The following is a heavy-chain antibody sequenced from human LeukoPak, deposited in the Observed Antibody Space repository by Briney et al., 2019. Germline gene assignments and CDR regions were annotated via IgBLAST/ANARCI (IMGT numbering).Heavy chain of an antibody. Sequence: SETLSLTCTVSGGSISSYYWSWIRQPAGKGLEWIGRIYTSGSTNYNPSLKSRVTMSVDTSKNQFSLKLSSVTAADTAVYYCARDQNSYGGHYFDYWGQGTLVTVSS. J-gene: IGHJ4*02. D-gene: IGHD5-18*01. V-gene: IGHV4-4*07. CDR3: ARDQNSYGGHYFDY. CDR1: GGSISSYY. CDR2: IYTSGST.